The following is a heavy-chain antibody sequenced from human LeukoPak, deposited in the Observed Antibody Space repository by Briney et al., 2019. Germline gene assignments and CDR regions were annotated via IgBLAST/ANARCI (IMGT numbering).Heavy chain of an antibody. V-gene: IGHV4-59*01. J-gene: IGHJ4*02. Sequence: PSETLSLTCTVSGGSLSSYYWSWIRQPPGKGLEWIGYIYSRGLTRGSTNYNPSLKSRVTISVDTSKNQFSLRLTSVTAADTAVYYCARDLGVAGTPLTYWGQGTLVTVS. CDR2: IYSRGLTRGST. CDR3: ARDLGVAGTPLTY. CDR1: GGSLSSYY. D-gene: IGHD6-19*01.